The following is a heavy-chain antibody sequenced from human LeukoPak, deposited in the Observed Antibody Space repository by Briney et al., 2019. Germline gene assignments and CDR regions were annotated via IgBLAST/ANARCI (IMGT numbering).Heavy chain of an antibody. CDR2: IRYGESNK. V-gene: IGHV3-30*02. J-gene: IGHJ4*02. D-gene: IGHD1-26*01. CDR3: AKTPRTVGAPDY. Sequence: GGSLRLSCAASGFTFSSYGMHWVRQAPGKGLEWVAFIRYGESNKYYADSVKGRFTISRDNSKNTLYLQMNSLRPEDTAVYYCAKTPRTVGAPDYWGQGTLVTVSS. CDR1: GFTFSSYG.